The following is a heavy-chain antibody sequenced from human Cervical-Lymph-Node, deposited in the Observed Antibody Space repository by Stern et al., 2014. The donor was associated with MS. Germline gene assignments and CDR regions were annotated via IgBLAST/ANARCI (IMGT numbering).Heavy chain of an antibody. CDR2: FIPVLGTP. CDR1: GGALNTYA. J-gene: IGHJ6*02. CDR3: TRGASSAAWYRHAVDV. D-gene: IGHD1-26*01. V-gene: IGHV1-69*01. Sequence: QVQLVQSGAEVRKPGSSVKVSCKASGGALNTYAIHWVRLAPGQGLEWMGGFIPVLGTPVYAQKFKGRVTIAADESTSTDYMELSSLRSDDTAVYYCTRGASSAAWYRHAVDVWGQGTTVTVSS.